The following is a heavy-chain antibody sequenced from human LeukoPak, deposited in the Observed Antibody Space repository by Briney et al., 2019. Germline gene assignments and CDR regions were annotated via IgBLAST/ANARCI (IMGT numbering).Heavy chain of an antibody. CDR1: GFTVSSNY. CDR3: ASDISLGATNY. D-gene: IGHD1-26*01. Sequence: GGSLRLSCAASGFTVSSNYMSWVRQAPGKGLEWVSVIYSGGSTYYADSVKGRFTISRDNSKNTLYLQMNSLRAEDTAVYYCASDISLGATNYWGQGTLVTVSS. CDR2: IYSGGST. V-gene: IGHV3-53*01. J-gene: IGHJ4*02.